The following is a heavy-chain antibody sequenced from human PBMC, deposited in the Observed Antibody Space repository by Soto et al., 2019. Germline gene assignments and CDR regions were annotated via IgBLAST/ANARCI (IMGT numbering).Heavy chain of an antibody. V-gene: IGHV1-69*06. Sequence: QVQLVQSGAEVKKPGSSVKVSCKASGGTFSSYAISWVRQAPGQGLEWMGGIIPIFGTANYAQKFQGRVTITADKSTSTAYMELCSLRSEDTAVYYCARAADCSGGSCPWYFDYWGQGTLVTVSS. D-gene: IGHD2-15*01. CDR3: ARAADCSGGSCPWYFDY. J-gene: IGHJ4*02. CDR2: IIPIFGTA. CDR1: GGTFSSYA.